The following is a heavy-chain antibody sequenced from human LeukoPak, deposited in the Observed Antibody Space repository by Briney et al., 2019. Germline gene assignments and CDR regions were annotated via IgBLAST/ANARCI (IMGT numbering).Heavy chain of an antibody. V-gene: IGHV3-48*04. J-gene: IGHJ4*02. D-gene: IGHD4-17*01. CDR2: ISSSSSTI. CDR1: GFSFSDFA. CDR3: ARDGTTVTTKFDY. Sequence: PGGSLRLSCAASGFSFSDFAVHWVRQAPGKGLEWVSYISSSSSTIYYADSVKGRFTISRDNAKNSLYLQMNSLRAEDTAVYYCARDGTTVTTKFDYWGQGTLVTVSS.